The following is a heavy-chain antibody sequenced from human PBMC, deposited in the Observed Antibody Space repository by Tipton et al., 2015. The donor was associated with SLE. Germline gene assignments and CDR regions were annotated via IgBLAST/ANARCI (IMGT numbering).Heavy chain of an antibody. V-gene: IGHV3-30-3*01. CDR2: ISYDGSNK. Sequence: SLRLSCAASGFIFSSYAMHWVRQAPGKGLEWVAVISYDGSNKHYADSVKGRFTISRDNSKNTLFLQMNSLRAEDTAVYYCAREGAGFFGELRYFDYWGQGTLVTVSS. J-gene: IGHJ4*02. CDR3: AREGAGFFGELRYFDY. CDR1: GFIFSSYA. D-gene: IGHD3-10*01.